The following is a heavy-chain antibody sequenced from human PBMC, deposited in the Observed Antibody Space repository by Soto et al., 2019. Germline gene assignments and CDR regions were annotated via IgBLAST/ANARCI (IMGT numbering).Heavy chain of an antibody. D-gene: IGHD3-10*01. J-gene: IGHJ6*02. Sequence: QVQLVQSGGEGKKPGASVKVSCEASAYTFTRYAVNWVRQAPGQGLEWMGWINSSNGNAEYAQNLQGRVTMTIDTSTSTAYMELRSLRSDDTAVYYCARGGPTSADHYYGMDVWGQGTTVTVSS. CDR2: INSSNGNA. V-gene: IGHV1-18*01. CDR1: AYTFTRYA. CDR3: ARGGPTSADHYYGMDV.